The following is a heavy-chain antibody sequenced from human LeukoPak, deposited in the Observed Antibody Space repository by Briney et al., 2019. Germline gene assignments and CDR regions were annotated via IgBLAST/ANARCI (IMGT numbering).Heavy chain of an antibody. V-gene: IGHV3-7*01. CDR3: ARGPYGGTYGAFDI. J-gene: IGHJ3*02. D-gene: IGHD1-26*01. CDR1: GFSFSTYW. CDR2: IKEDGSEK. Sequence: PGGSLRLSCAASGFSFSTYWMTWVRQTPGKGLERVANIKEDGSEKVYVDSVKGRFTISRDNAKNSLYLQTNTLRVDDSAIYYCARGPYGGTYGAFDIWGRGTMVSISS.